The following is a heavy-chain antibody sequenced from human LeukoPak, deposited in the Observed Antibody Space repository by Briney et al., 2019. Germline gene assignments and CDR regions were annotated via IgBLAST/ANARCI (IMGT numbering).Heavy chain of an antibody. J-gene: IGHJ5*02. D-gene: IGHD6-19*01. Sequence: GGSLRLSCAGSGFHFSGSAMSWVRQAPGKGPEWVSGITYDGINTYYAASLKGRFTISRDNSKRTVYLEMTSLRADDTGVYYCAKDGAQYSSGPECDPRGQGTLVSVSP. CDR2: ITYDGINT. CDR3: AKDGAQYSSGPECDP. CDR1: GFHFSGSA. V-gene: IGHV3-23*01.